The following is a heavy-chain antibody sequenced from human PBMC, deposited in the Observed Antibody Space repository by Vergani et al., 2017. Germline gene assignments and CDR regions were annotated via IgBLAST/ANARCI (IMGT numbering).Heavy chain of an antibody. Sequence: QVQLVQSGAEVKKPGSSVKVSCKASGYTFTSYGISWVRQAPGQGLEWMGWISADNGNTNYAQKLQVRVTMTTATSTSTAYMELRSLRSDDTAVYYCARHVEMAPSRIQDAFDIWGQGTMVTVSS. CDR3: ARHVEMAPSRIQDAFDI. CDR1: GYTFTSYG. CDR2: ISADNGNT. V-gene: IGHV1-18*04. J-gene: IGHJ3*02. D-gene: IGHD5-24*01.